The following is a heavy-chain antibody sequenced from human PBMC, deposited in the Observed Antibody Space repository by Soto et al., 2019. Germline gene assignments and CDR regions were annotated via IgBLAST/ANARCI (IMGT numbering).Heavy chain of an antibody. CDR2: INHSGTT. Sequence: PSETLSLTCAVYGGSFSGYYWSYIRQPPGKGLEWIGEINHSGTTNYNPSLKSRVTISVDTSKNQFSLKLSTVTAADTAVYYCARAYRGYSSSWYNFWGQGTLVTVSA. J-gene: IGHJ4*02. V-gene: IGHV4-34*01. D-gene: IGHD6-13*01. CDR3: ARAYRGYSSSWYNF. CDR1: GGSFSGYY.